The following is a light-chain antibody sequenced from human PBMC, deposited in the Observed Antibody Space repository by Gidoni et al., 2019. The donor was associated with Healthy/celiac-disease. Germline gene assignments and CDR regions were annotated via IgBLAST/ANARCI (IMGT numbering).Light chain of an antibody. J-gene: IGKJ1*01. CDR3: QQYYSTPWT. CDR1: QSVLYSSNNKNY. Sequence: DIVMTPSPDSLAVSLGERATINCKYSQSVLYSSNNKNYLAWYQQKPGQPPKLLIYWASTRESGVPDRFSGSGSGTDFTLTISSLQAEDVAVYYCQQYYSTPWTFGQGTKVEIK. CDR2: WAS. V-gene: IGKV4-1*01.